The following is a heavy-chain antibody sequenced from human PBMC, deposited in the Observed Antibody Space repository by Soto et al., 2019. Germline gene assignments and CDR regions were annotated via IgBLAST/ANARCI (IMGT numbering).Heavy chain of an antibody. CDR3: ARVDTYDYYYAMDV. CDR1: GFTVTSNY. CDR2: IYSSGAT. Sequence: GESLRLSCAASGFTVTSNYMNWVRQPPGKGLEWVSIIYSSGATYHADSVKGRFTISRDKSKNTLYLQMRNLRAEDTAIYYCARVDTYDYYYAMDVWGQGTTVTVSS. D-gene: IGHD5-18*01. J-gene: IGHJ6*02. V-gene: IGHV3-53*01.